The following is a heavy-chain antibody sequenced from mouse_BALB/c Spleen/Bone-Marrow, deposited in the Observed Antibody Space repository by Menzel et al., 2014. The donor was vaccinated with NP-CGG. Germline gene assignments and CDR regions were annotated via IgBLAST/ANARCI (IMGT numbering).Heavy chain of an antibody. V-gene: IGHV1-5*01. Sequence: VQLQQSGTVLARPGASVKMSCKASGYTFTSYWMHWVKQRPGQGLEWIGAIYPGNSDTSYNQKFKGKAKLTAVTSTSTAYMGLSSLTNEDSAVYYCTRVIYYGYAWFAYWGQGTLVTVSA. CDR2: IYPGNSDT. CDR3: TRVIYYGYAWFAY. J-gene: IGHJ3*01. CDR1: GYTFTSYW. D-gene: IGHD2-2*01.